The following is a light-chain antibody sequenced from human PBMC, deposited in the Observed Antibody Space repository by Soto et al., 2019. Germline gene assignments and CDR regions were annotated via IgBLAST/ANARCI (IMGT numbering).Light chain of an antibody. V-gene: IGKV3-15*01. CDR1: QSVRSN. CDR3: QQRSNWRRLT. Sequence: EIGIPQSAPTLSVSPGDRVTPPCRASQSVRSNSAWYQQKPGQTPRLLIYGASTRATGIPARFSGSGSRTDFTLTISSLEPEDFAVYYCQQRSNWRRLTFGGGTKVDIK. CDR2: GAS. J-gene: IGKJ4*01.